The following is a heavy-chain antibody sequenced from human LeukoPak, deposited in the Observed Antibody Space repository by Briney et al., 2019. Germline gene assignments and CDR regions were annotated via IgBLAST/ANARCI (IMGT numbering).Heavy chain of an antibody. J-gene: IGHJ4*02. CDR1: GFTFIDYC. D-gene: IGHD2-8*02. CDR3: ARDSPGAGGVPLDY. V-gene: IGHV3-11*05. Sequence: GGSLRLFCTASGFTFIDYCSSCIAQAPGQGLEWISYLSSSSDYTTYADSVKGRFTISRDNSKNSLYLQMNSLRADDSVVYYCARDSPGAGGVPLDYWGQGTLVTVSS. CDR2: LSSSSDYT.